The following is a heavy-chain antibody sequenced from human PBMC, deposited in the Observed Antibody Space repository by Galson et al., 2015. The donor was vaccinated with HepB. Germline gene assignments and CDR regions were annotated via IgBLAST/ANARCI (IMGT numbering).Heavy chain of an antibody. CDR3: ARDRRGSGWYVILDY. Sequence: SLRLSCAASGFTFSSYAMHWVRQAPGKGLEWVAVISYDGSNKYYADSVKGRFTISRDNSKNTLYLQMNSLRAEDTAVYYCARDRRGSGWYVILDYWGQGTLVTVSS. V-gene: IGHV3-30*04. J-gene: IGHJ4*02. CDR1: GFTFSSYA. CDR2: ISYDGSNK. D-gene: IGHD6-19*01.